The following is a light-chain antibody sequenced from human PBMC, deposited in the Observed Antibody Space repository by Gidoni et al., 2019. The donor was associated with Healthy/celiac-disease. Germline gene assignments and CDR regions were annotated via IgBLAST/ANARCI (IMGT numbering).Light chain of an antibody. CDR3: QQSYSSWT. J-gene: IGKJ1*01. CDR2: AAS. Sequence: DIQMTQSPSSLSASVGDRVTLTRRASQSISSYLNWYQQKPGKAPKLLIYAASSLQSGVPSRFSGSGSGTDFTLTSSSLQPEDFATYYCQQSYSSWTFGQGTKVEIK. CDR1: QSISSY. V-gene: IGKV1-39*01.